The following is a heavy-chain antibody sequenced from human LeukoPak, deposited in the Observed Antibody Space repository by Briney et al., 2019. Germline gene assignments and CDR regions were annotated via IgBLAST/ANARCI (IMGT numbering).Heavy chain of an antibody. D-gene: IGHD2-15*01. CDR3: AKDPLCSGGSCYYYYYYMDV. CDR1: GFSFSSYA. V-gene: IGHV3-64*01. CDR2: ISSGGRT. J-gene: IGHJ6*03. Sequence: GGSLRLSCAASGFSFSSYAMFWVRQAPGKGLEYVSAISSGGRTYYANSVKGRFTISRDNSKNTLYLQMNSLRAEDTAVYYCAKDPLCSGGSCYYYYYYMDVWGKGTTVTVSS.